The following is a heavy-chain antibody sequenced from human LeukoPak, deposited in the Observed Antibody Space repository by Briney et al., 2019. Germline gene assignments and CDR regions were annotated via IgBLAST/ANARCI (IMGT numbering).Heavy chain of an antibody. D-gene: IGHD3-10*01. CDR3: AKVSKVLHYYGSGSYYGPFDY. CDR2: ISSGSSYI. CDR1: GFIFSNYN. J-gene: IGHJ4*02. Sequence: GGSLRLSCAASGFIFSNYNMNWVRQAPGKGLEWVSSISSGSSYIYYADSVKGRFTISRDNAKNSLYLQMNSLRAEDTALYYCAKVSKVLHYYGSGSYYGPFDYWGQGTLVTVSS. V-gene: IGHV3-21*04.